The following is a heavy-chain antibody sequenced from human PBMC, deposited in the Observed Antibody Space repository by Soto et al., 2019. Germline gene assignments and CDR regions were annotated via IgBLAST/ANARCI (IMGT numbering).Heavy chain of an antibody. CDR3: AREGGYCSSTSCYI. V-gene: IGHV4-39*02. D-gene: IGHD2-2*02. J-gene: IGHJ4*02. Sequence: PSETLSLTCTVSGGSISTSSYYWGWIRQPPGKGLEWIGSIYYSGSTYYNPSLKSRVTISVDTSKNQFSLKLSSVTAADTAVYYCAREGGYCSSTSCYIWGQGTLVTVSS. CDR1: GGSISTSSYY. CDR2: IYYSGST.